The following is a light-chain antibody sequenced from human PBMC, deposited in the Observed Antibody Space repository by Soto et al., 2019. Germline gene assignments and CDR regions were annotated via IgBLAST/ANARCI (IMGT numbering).Light chain of an antibody. V-gene: IGKV3-20*01. CDR3: QQYGTSEII. J-gene: IGKJ5*01. CDR1: QSVSSSY. Sequence: EIVLTQSPGTLSLSPGERATFSCRASQSVSSSYIAWYQQKRGQAPRRLIYGASSRATGIPDRFSGSGSGTDFTLTISRLEPEDFAVFFCQQYGTSEIIFGQGTRLENK. CDR2: GAS.